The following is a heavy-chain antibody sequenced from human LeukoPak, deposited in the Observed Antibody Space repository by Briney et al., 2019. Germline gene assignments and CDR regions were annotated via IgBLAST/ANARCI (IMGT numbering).Heavy chain of an antibody. J-gene: IGHJ4*02. CDR3: ARDPEVMTTVTTRGFDY. D-gene: IGHD4-17*01. Sequence: GGSLRLSCVASGFTFSNYAVNWVRQAPGKGLEWVSSISSSSSYIYYADSVKGRFTISRDNAKNSLYLQMNSLRAEDTAVYYCARDPEVMTTVTTRGFDYWGQGTLVTVSS. CDR1: GFTFSNYA. V-gene: IGHV3-21*01. CDR2: ISSSSSYI.